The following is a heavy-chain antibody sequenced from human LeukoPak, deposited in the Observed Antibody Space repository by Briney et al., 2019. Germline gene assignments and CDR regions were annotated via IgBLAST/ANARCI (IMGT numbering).Heavy chain of an antibody. CDR2: VSAYNGNT. Sequence: GASVKLSCKASGYTFTSYGTSWVPQAPGQGLEWMGWVSAYNGNTNYAQKLQGRVTMTTNTSTSTAYMELRSLRSDDTAVYYCAREPGYSSGWYGNWFDPWGQGTLVTVSS. CDR3: AREPGYSSGWYGNWFDP. J-gene: IGHJ5*02. V-gene: IGHV1-18*01. D-gene: IGHD6-19*01. CDR1: GYTFTSYG.